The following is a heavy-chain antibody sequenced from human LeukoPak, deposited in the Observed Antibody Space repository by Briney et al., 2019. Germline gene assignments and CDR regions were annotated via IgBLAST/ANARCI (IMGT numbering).Heavy chain of an antibody. CDR1: GGSISSGGYS. V-gene: IGHV4-30-2*01. J-gene: IGHJ4*02. CDR2: IYHSGST. Sequence: SQTLSLTCAVSGGSISSGGYSWSWIRQPPGKGLEWIGYIYHSGSTYYNPSLKSRVTISVDRSKNQFSLKLSSVTAADTAVYYCAKGYEFVFDYRGQGTLVTVSS. D-gene: IGHD3/OR15-3a*01. CDR3: AKGYEFVFDY.